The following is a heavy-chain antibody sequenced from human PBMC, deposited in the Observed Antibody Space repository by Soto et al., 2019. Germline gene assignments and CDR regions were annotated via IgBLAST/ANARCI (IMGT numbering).Heavy chain of an antibody. Sequence: SETLSPTCTVSGGSISSYYWSWIRQPPGKGLEWIGYIYYSGSTNYNPSLKSRVTISVDTSKNQFSLKLSSVTAADTAVYYCARGGGSYYDSSGYYVSSAFDIWGQGTMVTVSS. CDR1: GGSISSYY. CDR2: IYYSGST. V-gene: IGHV4-59*01. CDR3: ARGGGSYYDSSGYYVSSAFDI. D-gene: IGHD3-22*01. J-gene: IGHJ3*02.